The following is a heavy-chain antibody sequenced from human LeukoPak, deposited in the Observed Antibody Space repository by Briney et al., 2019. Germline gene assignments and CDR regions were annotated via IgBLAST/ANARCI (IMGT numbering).Heavy chain of an antibody. CDR1: GFTFSSYW. CDR3: ASMLTGSFDS. Sequence: GGSLRLSCAASGFTFSSYWMSWVRQAPGKGLEWVSYISLSSSTIYYADSVKGRFTISRDNAKNSLYLQMNSLRDEDTAVYYCASMLTGSFDSWGQGTLVSVSS. CDR2: ISLSSSTI. V-gene: IGHV3-48*02. D-gene: IGHD7-27*01. J-gene: IGHJ4*02.